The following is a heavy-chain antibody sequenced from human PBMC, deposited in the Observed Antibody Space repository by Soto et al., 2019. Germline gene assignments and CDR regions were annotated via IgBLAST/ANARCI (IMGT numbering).Heavy chain of an antibody. J-gene: IGHJ6*01. CDR2: ISYDGSNK. CDR3: ARAGHHDYGDPGYYYYYGMDV. Sequence: QVQLVESGGGVVQPGRSLRLSCAASGFTFSSYAMHWVRQAPGKGLEWVAVISYDGSNKYYADSVKGRFTISRDNSKNTLYLQMNSLRAEDTAVYYCARAGHHDYGDPGYYYYYGMDVW. V-gene: IGHV3-30-3*01. D-gene: IGHD4-17*01. CDR1: GFTFSSYA.